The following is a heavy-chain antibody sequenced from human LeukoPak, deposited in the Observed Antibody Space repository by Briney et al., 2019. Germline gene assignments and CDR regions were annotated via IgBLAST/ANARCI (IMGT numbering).Heavy chain of an antibody. CDR1: GFTFSSYA. D-gene: IGHD2-2*01. CDR3: AEDLQYQLLSAFDI. CDR2: ISGSGGTT. V-gene: IGHV3-23*01. Sequence: GGSLRLSCAASGFTFSSYAMSWVRQAPGKGLEWVSAISGSGGTTYYADSVKGRFTISRDNSKNTLYLQMNSLRAEDTAVYYCAEDLQYQLLSAFDIWGQGTMVTVSS. J-gene: IGHJ3*02.